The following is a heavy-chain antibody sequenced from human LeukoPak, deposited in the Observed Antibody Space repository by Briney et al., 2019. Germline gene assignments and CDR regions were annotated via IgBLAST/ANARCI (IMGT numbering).Heavy chain of an antibody. CDR1: GYSFTSYG. V-gene: IGHV1-18*01. Sequence: GASVKVSCKASGYSFTSYGISWVRQAPGQGLEWMGWISAYNGDTNYAQKFQGRVTMTTDTSTSTAYMELRSLRSDDTAVYYCARDPDGDYDFDYWGQGTLVTVSS. CDR2: ISAYNGDT. D-gene: IGHD4-17*01. J-gene: IGHJ4*02. CDR3: ARDPDGDYDFDY.